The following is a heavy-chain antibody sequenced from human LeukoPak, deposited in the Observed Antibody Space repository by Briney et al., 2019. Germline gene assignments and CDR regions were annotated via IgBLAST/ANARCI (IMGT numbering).Heavy chain of an antibody. CDR3: ARGPQASRYYGSGIETLLDY. V-gene: IGHV4-30-4*01. J-gene: IGHJ4*02. CDR2: IYYSGST. Sequence: SQTLSLTCTVSGGSISSGDYYWSWIRQPPGKGLEWIGYIYYSGSTYYNPSLKGRVTISVGASKNQFSLKLSSVTAADTAVYYCARGPQASRYYGSGIETLLDYWGQGTLVTVSS. D-gene: IGHD3-10*01. CDR1: GGSISSGDYY.